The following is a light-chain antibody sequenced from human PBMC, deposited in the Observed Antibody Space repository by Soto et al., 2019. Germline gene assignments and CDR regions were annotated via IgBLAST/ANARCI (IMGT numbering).Light chain of an antibody. J-gene: IGLJ3*02. CDR2: RNN. CDR3: AAWDDSLGFWV. V-gene: IGLV1-47*01. CDR1: SSNIGSNY. Sequence: QSVLTQPPSASGTPGQRVTISCSGSSSNIGSNYVYWYQQLPGTAPKLLIYRNNQRPSGVPDRFSGSKSGTSASLAISGLRSEDEADYYCAAWDDSLGFWVFGGGTKLTVL.